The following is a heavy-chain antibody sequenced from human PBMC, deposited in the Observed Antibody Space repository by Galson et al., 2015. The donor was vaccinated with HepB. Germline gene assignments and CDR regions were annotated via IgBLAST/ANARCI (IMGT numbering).Heavy chain of an antibody. CDR3: ARGELPTED. CDR1: GYTFANYV. Sequence: SVKVSCKGSGYTFANYVVSWVRQAPRQGLEWMGWITPYNNQKMYAENFEGRLTLTADTSTSTAYMELRSLTSDDTAIYFCARGELPTEDWGQGTKVVVSS. CDR2: ITPYNNQK. V-gene: IGHV1-18*01. D-gene: IGHD4-23*01. J-gene: IGHJ6*02.